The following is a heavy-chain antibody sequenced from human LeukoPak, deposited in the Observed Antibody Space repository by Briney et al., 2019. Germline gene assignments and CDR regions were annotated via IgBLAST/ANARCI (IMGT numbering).Heavy chain of an antibody. J-gene: IGHJ4*02. CDR1: GGSISTYD. CDR3: ARRVTGRGAYYFDY. Sequence: PSDTLSLTCTVSGGSISTYDWTWIRQPPGKGLEWIGCIYYSGTTHYNPSLNSRDTISADTSKTQFSLTLSSATAADTAVYYCARRVTGRGAYYFDYWGQGTLVTVSS. D-gene: IGHD1-14*01. CDR2: IYYSGTT. V-gene: IGHV4-59*08.